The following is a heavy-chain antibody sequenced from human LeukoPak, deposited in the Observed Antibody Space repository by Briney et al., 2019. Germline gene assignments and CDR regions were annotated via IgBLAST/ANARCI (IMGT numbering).Heavy chain of an antibody. CDR1: GFTFSSYG. CDR3: AKDRPLTMIVVVIDY. Sequence: GGSLRLSCAASGFTFSSYGMHWVRQAPGEGLEWVAVISYDGSNKYYADSVKGRFTISRDNSKNTLYLQMNSLRAEDTAVYYCAKDRPLTMIVVVIDYWGQGTLVTVSS. D-gene: IGHD3-22*01. V-gene: IGHV3-30*18. J-gene: IGHJ4*02. CDR2: ISYDGSNK.